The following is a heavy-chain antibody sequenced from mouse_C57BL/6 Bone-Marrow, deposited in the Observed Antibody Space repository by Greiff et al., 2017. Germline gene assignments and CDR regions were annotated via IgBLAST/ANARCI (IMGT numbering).Heavy chain of an antibody. D-gene: IGHD1-1*01. CDR2: ISDGGSYT. CDR1: GFTFSSYA. CDR3: ARDQNYYYGSSPYYFDY. V-gene: IGHV5-4*01. J-gene: IGHJ2*01. Sequence: EVQVVESGGGLVKPGGSLKLSCAASGFTFSSYAMSWVRQTPEKRLEWVATISDGGSYTYYPDNVKGRFTISRDNAKNNLYLQMSHLKSEDTAMYYCARDQNYYYGSSPYYFDYWGQGTTLTVSS.